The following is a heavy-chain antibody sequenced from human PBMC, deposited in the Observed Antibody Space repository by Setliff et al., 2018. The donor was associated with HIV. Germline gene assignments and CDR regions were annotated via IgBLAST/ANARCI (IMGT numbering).Heavy chain of an antibody. V-gene: IGHV1-69*06. CDR2: IIPIFGTT. CDR3: ARAQGYCGGECYYHFDY. CDR1: GGTLSSHG. D-gene: IGHD2-21*01. Sequence: GASVKVSCKASGGTLSSHGISWVRQAPGQGLEWMGRIIPIFGTTNYAQKFQGRVTFTADKSTSTAYMELNSLRSEDTAVYYCARAQGYCGGECYYHFDYWGQGTLVTVSS. J-gene: IGHJ4*02.